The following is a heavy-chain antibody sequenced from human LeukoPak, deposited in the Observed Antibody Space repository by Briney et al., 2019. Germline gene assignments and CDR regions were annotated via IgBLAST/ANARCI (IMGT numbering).Heavy chain of an antibody. J-gene: IGHJ4*02. Sequence: SETLSLTCAVYGGSFSGYYWSWIRQPPGKGLEWIGSIYYSGSTYYNPSLKSRVTISVDTSKNQFSLKLSSVTAADTAVYYCARTMWQPSTDYWGQGTLVTVSS. V-gene: IGHV4-34*01. CDR1: GGSFSGYY. CDR2: IYYSGST. CDR3: ARTMWQPSTDY. D-gene: IGHD2-21*01.